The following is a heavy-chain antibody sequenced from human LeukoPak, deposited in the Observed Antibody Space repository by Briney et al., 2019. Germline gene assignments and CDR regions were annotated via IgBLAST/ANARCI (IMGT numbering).Heavy chain of an antibody. Sequence: SETLSLTCAVYGGSFSGYYWSWIRQPPGKGLEWIGEINHSGSTNYNPSLKSRVTISVDTSKNQFSLKLSSVTAADTAVYYCASWDGSSHDYWGQGTLVTVSS. J-gene: IGHJ4*02. CDR1: GGSFSGYY. CDR3: ASWDGSSHDY. V-gene: IGHV4-34*01. D-gene: IGHD6-13*01. CDR2: INHSGST.